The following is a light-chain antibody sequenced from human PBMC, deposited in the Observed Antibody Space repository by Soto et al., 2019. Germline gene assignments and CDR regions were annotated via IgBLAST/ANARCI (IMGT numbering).Light chain of an antibody. V-gene: IGKV3-15*01. CDR2: DAS. J-gene: IGKJ1*01. CDR3: QQYNNWPRTT. Sequence: EVVMTQSPATLSVSPGERATLSCRASQSVSSNLAWYQHSFGQAPRLLIYDASTRATGIPGMFSGSGSGTEFTLTISSLQSEDFAVYYCQQYNNWPRTTFGQGTKVDIK. CDR1: QSVSSN.